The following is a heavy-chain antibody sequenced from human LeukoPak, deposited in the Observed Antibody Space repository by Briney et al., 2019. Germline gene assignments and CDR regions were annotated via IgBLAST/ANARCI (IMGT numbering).Heavy chain of an antibody. D-gene: IGHD6-6*01. CDR3: PKVYSSSSCSLFDN. CDR2: ISGSGGST. V-gene: IGHV3-23*01. CDR1: GFTFSSYA. Sequence: GGSLRLSCAASGFTFSSYAMSWVRQAPGKGLEWVSDISGSGGSTYYADSVKGRFTISRDNSKNTLYLQMNSLRAEDTAVYYCPKVYSSSSCSLFDNGGQGTLVTVSS. J-gene: IGHJ4*02.